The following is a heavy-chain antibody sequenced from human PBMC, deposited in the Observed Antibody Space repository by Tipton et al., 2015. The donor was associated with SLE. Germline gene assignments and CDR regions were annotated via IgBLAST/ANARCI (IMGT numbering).Heavy chain of an antibody. V-gene: IGHV4-59*12. D-gene: IGHD3-10*01. J-gene: IGHJ3*01. CDR3: ARSRLYPGPDAFDV. Sequence: TLSLTCTVSGGSISSYYWAWIRQPPGTGLEWIGYNYYNGDTNSNASLKSRVTISVDMSKNQLSLRLTSLTAADTAVYYCARSRLYPGPDAFDVWGQGTMVTVSS. CDR1: GGSISSYY. CDR2: NYYNGDT.